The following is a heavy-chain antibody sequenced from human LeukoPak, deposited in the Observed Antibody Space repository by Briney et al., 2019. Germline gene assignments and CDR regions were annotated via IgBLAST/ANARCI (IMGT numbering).Heavy chain of an antibody. V-gene: IGHV4-59*01. CDR1: GGSISSYY. CDR2: IYYSGST. CDR3: ARGGYSYGFDY. Sequence: SETLSLTCTVSGGSISSYYWSWIRQPPGKGLEWIGYIYYSGSTNYNPSLKSRVTISVDTPKNQFSLKLSSVTAADTAVYYCARGGYSYGFDYWGQGTLVTVSS. D-gene: IGHD5-18*01. J-gene: IGHJ4*02.